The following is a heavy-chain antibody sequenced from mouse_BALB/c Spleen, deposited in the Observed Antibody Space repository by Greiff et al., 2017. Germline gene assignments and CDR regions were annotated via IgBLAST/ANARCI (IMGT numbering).Heavy chain of an antibody. J-gene: IGHJ2*01. D-gene: IGHD1-2*01. Sequence: EVKLMESGAELVKPGASVKLSCTASGFNIKDTYMHWVKQRPEQGLEWIGRIDPANGNTKYDPKFQGKATITADTSSNTAYLQLSSLTSEDTAVYYCARLITTAHVDYWGQGTTLTVSS. CDR2: IDPANGNT. V-gene: IGHV14-3*02. CDR1: GFNIKDTY. CDR3: ARLITTAHVDY.